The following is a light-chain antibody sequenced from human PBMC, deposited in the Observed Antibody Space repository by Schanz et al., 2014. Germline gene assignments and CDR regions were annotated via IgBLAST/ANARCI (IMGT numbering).Light chain of an antibody. V-gene: IGKV4-1*01. CDR2: WAS. J-gene: IGKJ1*01. CDR1: QSVLYSSNNKNY. CDR3: QQYNTYPWT. Sequence: DIVMTQSPDSLAVSLGERATIHCKSSQSVLYSSNNKNYLAWYQQKPGHPPNLLIYWASTRESGVPDRFSGSGSGTEFTLTISSLQPDDFATYYCQQYNTYPWTFGQGTKVEIK.